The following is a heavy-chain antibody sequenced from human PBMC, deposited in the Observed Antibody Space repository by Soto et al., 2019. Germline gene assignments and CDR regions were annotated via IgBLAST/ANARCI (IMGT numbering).Heavy chain of an antibody. CDR1: GFTFTTYW. V-gene: IGHV3-7*03. J-gene: IGHJ4*02. D-gene: IGHD3-9*01. CDR2: INVDGSET. Sequence: EVQLVESGGGLVQPGGSLRLSCVASGFTFTTYWMTWVRQAPGKGLEWVAYINVDGSETSYVGSVRGRFTISRDNAKTSLYLQMNSLGAEDTAVYYCARENWFQDYWGQGALVTVSS. CDR3: ARENWFQDY.